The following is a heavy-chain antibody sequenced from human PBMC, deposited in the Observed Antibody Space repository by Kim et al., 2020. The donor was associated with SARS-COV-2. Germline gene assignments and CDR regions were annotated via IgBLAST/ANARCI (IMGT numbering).Heavy chain of an antibody. Sequence: VEGRFTIPRDNSKNTLYLQMNSLRAEDTAVYYCARDRRTVKSYYYYGMDVWGQGTTVTVSS. J-gene: IGHJ6*02. V-gene: IGHV3-30*07. CDR3: ARDRRTVKSYYYYGMDV. D-gene: IGHD4-17*01.